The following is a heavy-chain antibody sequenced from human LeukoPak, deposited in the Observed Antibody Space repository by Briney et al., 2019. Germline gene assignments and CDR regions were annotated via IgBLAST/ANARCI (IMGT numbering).Heavy chain of an antibody. CDR1: GFTVSSNY. V-gene: IGHV3-23*01. J-gene: IGHJ4*02. CDR3: AKFWYSGSYFRDY. D-gene: IGHD1-26*01. Sequence: GGSLRLSCAASGFTVSSNYMSWVRQAPGKGLEWVSAISGSGGSTYYADSVKGRFTISRDNSKNTLYLQMNSLRAEDTAVYYCAKFWYSGSYFRDYWGQGTLVTVSS. CDR2: ISGSGGST.